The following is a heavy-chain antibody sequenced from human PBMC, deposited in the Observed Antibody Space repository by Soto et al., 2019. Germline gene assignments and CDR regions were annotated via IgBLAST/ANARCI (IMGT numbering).Heavy chain of an antibody. CDR3: AKDLHTIGSGFFDY. D-gene: IGHD3-9*01. J-gene: IGHJ4*02. Sequence: GGSLRLSCAASGFTFSSYGMHWVRQAPGKGLEWVAVISYDGSNKYYADSVKGRFTISRDNSKNTLYLQMNSLRAEDTAVYYCAKDLHTIGSGFFDYWGQGTLVTVSS. V-gene: IGHV3-30*18. CDR1: GFTFSSYG. CDR2: ISYDGSNK.